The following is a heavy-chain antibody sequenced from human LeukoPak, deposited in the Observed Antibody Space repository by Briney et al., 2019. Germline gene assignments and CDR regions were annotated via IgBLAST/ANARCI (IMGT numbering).Heavy chain of an antibody. J-gene: IGHJ3*02. D-gene: IGHD5-24*01. V-gene: IGHV3-48*03. CDR2: ISSSGTAI. CDR1: GFTFSSYE. Sequence: GGSLRLSCAASGFTFSSYEMNWVRQAPGRGLEWVSYISSSGTAIYYADSVKGRSTISRDNAKNSLYLQMNSLRAEDTAVYYCARDDLEMASPAFDIWGQGTMVTVSS. CDR3: ARDDLEMASPAFDI.